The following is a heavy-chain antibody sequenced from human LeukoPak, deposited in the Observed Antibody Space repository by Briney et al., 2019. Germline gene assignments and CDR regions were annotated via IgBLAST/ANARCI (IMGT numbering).Heavy chain of an antibody. J-gene: IGHJ4*02. Sequence: GGSLRLSCAASGFSFSSYVMSWVRQAPGKGLEWVSAISGSGGSTYYADSVKGRFTISRDNSKNTLYLQMNSLRAEDTAVYYCAIFFTAAGISGDYWGQGTLVTVSS. V-gene: IGHV3-23*01. CDR1: GFSFSSYV. CDR2: ISGSGGST. D-gene: IGHD6-13*01. CDR3: AIFFTAAGISGDY.